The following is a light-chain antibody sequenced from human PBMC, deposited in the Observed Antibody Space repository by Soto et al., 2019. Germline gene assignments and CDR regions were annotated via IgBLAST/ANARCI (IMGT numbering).Light chain of an antibody. J-gene: IGLJ3*02. V-gene: IGLV2-14*01. CDR3: SSYTSSSTGV. CDR1: SSDVGGYNY. Sequence: QSALTQPASVSGSPGQSIIISCTGTSSDVGGYNYVSWYQQHPGKAPKLMIYEVSNRPSGVSDRFSGSKSGNTASLTISGLQAEAEADYYCSSYTSSSTGVFGGGTKLTVL. CDR2: EVS.